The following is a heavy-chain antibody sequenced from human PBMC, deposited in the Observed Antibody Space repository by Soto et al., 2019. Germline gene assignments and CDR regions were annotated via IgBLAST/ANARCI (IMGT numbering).Heavy chain of an antibody. CDR1: GFTVSSNY. CDR2: IYSGGST. V-gene: IGHV3-53*01. J-gene: IGHJ5*02. D-gene: IGHD3-22*01. Sequence: GESLKISCAASGFTVSSNYMSWVRQAPGKGLEWVSVIYSGGSTYYADSVKGRFTISRDNSKNTLYLQMNSLRAEDTAVYYCARDLYDSSGKRFDPWGQGTLVTVSS. CDR3: ARDLYDSSGKRFDP.